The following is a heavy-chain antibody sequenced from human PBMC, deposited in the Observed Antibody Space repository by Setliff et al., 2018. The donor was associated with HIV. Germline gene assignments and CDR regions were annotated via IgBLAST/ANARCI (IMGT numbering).Heavy chain of an antibody. D-gene: IGHD1-26*01. CDR2: LYYSGST. Sequence: PSETLSLTCTVSGDYISSGGYCWSWIRQHPGKGLEWIGYLYYSGSTYYNPSLQSRVTISVDTSKNHFSLKLNSVTAADTAVYYCARGGALAWELPFDYWGQGTLVTVSS. CDR1: GDYISSGGYC. V-gene: IGHV4-31*03. J-gene: IGHJ4*02. CDR3: ARGGALAWELPFDY.